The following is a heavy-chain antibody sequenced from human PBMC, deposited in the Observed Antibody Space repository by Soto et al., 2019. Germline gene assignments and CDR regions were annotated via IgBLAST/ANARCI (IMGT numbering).Heavy chain of an antibody. V-gene: IGHV3-15*07. CDR2: IKSKTDGGTT. J-gene: IGHJ4*02. CDR1: GSTFSNAW. CDR3: TTDPAPRYYYDSSGPGLVDY. D-gene: IGHD3-22*01. Sequence: PGGSLRLSCAASGSTFSNAWMNWVRQAPGKGLEWVGRIKSKTDGGTTDYAAPVKGRFTISRDDSKNTLYLQMNSLKTEDTAVYYCTTDPAPRYYYDSSGPGLVDYWGQGTRVTVSS.